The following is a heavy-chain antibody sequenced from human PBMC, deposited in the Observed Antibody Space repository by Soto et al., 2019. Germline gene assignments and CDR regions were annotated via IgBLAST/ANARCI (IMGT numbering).Heavy chain of an antibody. V-gene: IGHV1-18*01. CDR1: GYTFTSYG. D-gene: IGHD6-13*01. J-gene: IGHJ6*02. CDR2: ISAYNGNT. Sequence: AASVKVSCKASGYTFTSYGISWVRQAPGQGLEWMGWISAYNGNTNYAQKLQGRVTMTTDTSTSTAYMELRSLRSDDTAVYYCATDYIAIALRYSGMDVWGQGTTVTVSS. CDR3: ATDYIAIALRYSGMDV.